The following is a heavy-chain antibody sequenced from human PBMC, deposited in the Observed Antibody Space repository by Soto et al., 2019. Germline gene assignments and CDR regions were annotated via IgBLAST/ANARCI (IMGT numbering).Heavy chain of an antibody. D-gene: IGHD6-6*01. Sequence: QVQLQESGPGLVKPSETLSLTCTVSGGSISSYYWSWIRQPPGKGLEWIGYIYYSGSTNYNPSLKSRVTISVDTSKNQFSLKLSSVTAADTAVYYCARGPPRQLVPYGMDVWGQGTTVTVSS. V-gene: IGHV4-59*01. CDR2: IYYSGST. J-gene: IGHJ6*02. CDR3: ARGPPRQLVPYGMDV. CDR1: GGSISSYY.